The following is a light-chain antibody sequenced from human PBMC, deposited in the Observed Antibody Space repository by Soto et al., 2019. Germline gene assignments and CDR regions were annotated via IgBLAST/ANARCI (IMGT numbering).Light chain of an antibody. Sequence: QSVLTQQPSVSGAPGQRVTISCTGSRSNIGAGYAVHWYQQLPGTAPKFLIHGNSNRPSGVPDRFSGSKSGTSASLAITGLQAEDEADYYCQSYDSSLSGVLFGGGTKLTVL. CDR3: QSYDSSLSGVL. V-gene: IGLV1-40*01. J-gene: IGLJ2*01. CDR1: RSNIGAGYA. CDR2: GNS.